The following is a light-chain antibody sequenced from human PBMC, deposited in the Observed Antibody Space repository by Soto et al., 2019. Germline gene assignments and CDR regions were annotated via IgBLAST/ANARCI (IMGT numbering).Light chain of an antibody. CDR1: QSVSSSF. Sequence: EIVLTQSPGTLSLSPGERATLSCRASQSVSSSFLAWYQQTPGQAPRLLIYGASRRATGIPDRFSGRGSGTDFTLTISRLEPEDFAVYYCEQYGSSPLTFGGGTKVHIK. V-gene: IGKV3-20*01. CDR3: EQYGSSPLT. J-gene: IGKJ4*01. CDR2: GAS.